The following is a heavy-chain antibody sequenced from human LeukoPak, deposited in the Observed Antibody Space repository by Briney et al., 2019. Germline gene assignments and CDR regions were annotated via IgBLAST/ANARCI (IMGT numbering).Heavy chain of an antibody. Sequence: PGGSLRLSCAASGFTVSSDYMSWVRQAPGKGLEWVSLISSYHSTYYADSVKGRFTISRDNSKNTLYLQMNSLRAEDTAVYFCARAEYDSSLGFAYWGQGTLVIVSS. CDR3: ARAEYDSSLGFAY. CDR2: ISSYHST. D-gene: IGHD3-22*01. CDR1: GFTVSSDY. J-gene: IGHJ4*02. V-gene: IGHV3-53*01.